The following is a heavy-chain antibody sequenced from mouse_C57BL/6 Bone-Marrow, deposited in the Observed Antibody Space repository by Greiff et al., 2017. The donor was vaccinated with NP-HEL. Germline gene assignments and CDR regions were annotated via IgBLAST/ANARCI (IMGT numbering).Heavy chain of an antibody. CDR2: IRNKANGYTT. J-gene: IGHJ3*01. CDR3: ARYPALYDGYDLAWFAY. V-gene: IGHV7-3*01. Sequence: DVMLVESGGGLVQPGGSLSLSCAASGFTFTDYYMSWVRQPPGKALEWLGFIRNKANGYTTEYSASVKGRFTISRDNSQSILYLQMNALRAEDSATYYCARYPALYDGYDLAWFAYWGQGTLVTVSA. D-gene: IGHD2-3*01. CDR1: GFTFTDYY.